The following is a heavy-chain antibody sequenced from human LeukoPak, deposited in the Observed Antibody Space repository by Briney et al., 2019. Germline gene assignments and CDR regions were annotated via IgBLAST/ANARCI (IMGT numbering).Heavy chain of an antibody. J-gene: IGHJ3*02. V-gene: IGHV3-64*01. CDR1: GFTFSSYA. CDR3: ARDPAYCGGDCYSYAFDI. CDR2: ISSNGGST. D-gene: IGHD2-21*02. Sequence: GGSLRLSCAASGFTFSSYAMHWVRQAPGKGLEYVSAISSNGGSTYYANSVKGRFTISRDNSKNTLYLQMGSLRAEDMAVYYCARDPAYCGGDCYSYAFDIWGQGTMVTVSS.